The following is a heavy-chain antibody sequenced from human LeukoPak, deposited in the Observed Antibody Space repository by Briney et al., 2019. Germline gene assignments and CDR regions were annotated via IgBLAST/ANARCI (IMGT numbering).Heavy chain of an antibody. J-gene: IGHJ4*02. V-gene: IGHV3-23*01. CDR3: ASSSIAAAGQPSPAY. Sequence: GGSLGLSCAASGFTFSSYAMNWVRQAPGKGLEWVSTISGSGGSTYYADSVKGRFTISRDNSKNTLYLQMNSLRAEDTAVYYCASSSIAAAGQPSPAYWGQGTLVTVSS. CDR2: ISGSGGST. D-gene: IGHD6-13*01. CDR1: GFTFSSYA.